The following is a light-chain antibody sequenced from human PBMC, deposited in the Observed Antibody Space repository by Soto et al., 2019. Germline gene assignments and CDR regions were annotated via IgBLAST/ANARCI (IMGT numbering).Light chain of an antibody. Sequence: QSALTQPPSASGSPGQSVTISCTGTSSDVGAYNYVSWYQRHPGKAPKLLVYEVNKRPSGVPDRFSGSKSGNTASLTVSGLQAEDEADYYCSSYAGSSNVFGTGTKVTVL. V-gene: IGLV2-8*01. CDR1: SSDVGAYNY. J-gene: IGLJ1*01. CDR2: EVN. CDR3: SSYAGSSNV.